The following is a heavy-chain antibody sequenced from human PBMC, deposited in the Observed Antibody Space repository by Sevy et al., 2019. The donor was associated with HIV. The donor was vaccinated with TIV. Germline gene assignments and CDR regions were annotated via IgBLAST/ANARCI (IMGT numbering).Heavy chain of an antibody. CDR2: INSDGSST. CDR3: ARDPSVGYDFWSGYLPDYYYGMDV. J-gene: IGHJ6*02. Sequence: GGSLRLSCAASGFTFSSYWMHWVRQAPGKGLVWVSRINSDGSSTSYADSVKGRFTISRDNAKNTLYLQMNSLRAEDTAVYYCARDPSVGYDFWSGYLPDYYYGMDVWGQGTTVTVSS. CDR1: GFTFSSYW. D-gene: IGHD3-3*01. V-gene: IGHV3-74*01.